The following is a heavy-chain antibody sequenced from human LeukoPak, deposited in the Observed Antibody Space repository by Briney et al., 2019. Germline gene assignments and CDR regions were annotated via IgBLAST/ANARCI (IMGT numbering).Heavy chain of an antibody. D-gene: IGHD6-19*01. CDR2: IHSGGNT. J-gene: IGHJ4*02. CDR3: ARVSLSSRDYFDF. V-gene: IGHV3-53*01. CDR1: GFSVSSNY. Sequence: PGGSLRLSCAASGFSVSSNYMSWVRQVPGTGLEWLSIIHSGGNTYYADSVKGRLTISRDNSQNTLFLQMNSLRVEDTAVYSCARVSLSSRDYFDFWGQGTLVTVSS.